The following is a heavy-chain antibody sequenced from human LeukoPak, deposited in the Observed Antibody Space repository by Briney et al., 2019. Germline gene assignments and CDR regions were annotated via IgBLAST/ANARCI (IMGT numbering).Heavy chain of an antibody. V-gene: IGHV1-18*01. CDR1: GYTFTSYG. CDR2: ISAYNGNT. CDR3: ARGPYCSSTSCYMSTIFGVVITEFDY. Sequence: ASVKVSCKASGYTFTSYGIIWVRQAPGQGLEWMGWISAYNGNTNYAQKLQGRVTMTTDTSTSTAYMELRSLRSDDTAVYYCARGPYCSSTSCYMSTIFGVVITEFDYWGQGTLVTVSS. D-gene: IGHD2-2*02. J-gene: IGHJ4*02.